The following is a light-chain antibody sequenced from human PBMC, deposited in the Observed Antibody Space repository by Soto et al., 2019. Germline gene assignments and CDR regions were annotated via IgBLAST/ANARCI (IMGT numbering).Light chain of an antibody. J-gene: IGKJ4*01. Sequence: EIVLTQSPATLSLSPGERATLSCRASQSVSSYLVWYQQKPGQAPRLLISDASNRATGIPARFSGGGSGADFTLTISSLEPEDFAVYYCQQRANWPLTFGGGTKVEIK. V-gene: IGKV3-11*01. CDR1: QSVSSY. CDR3: QQRANWPLT. CDR2: DAS.